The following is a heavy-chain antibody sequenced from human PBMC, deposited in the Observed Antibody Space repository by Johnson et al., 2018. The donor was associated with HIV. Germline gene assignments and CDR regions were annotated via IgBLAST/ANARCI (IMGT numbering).Heavy chain of an antibody. V-gene: IGHV3-23*04. CDR2: ISGSGDSA. CDR1: GFTVSSNY. CDR3: AKDLSPFLIAAAGNNDAFDI. J-gene: IGHJ3*02. Sequence: VQLVESGGGLIQPGGSLRLSCAASGFTVSSNYMSWVRQAPGKGLEWVSAISGSGDSAYYTDSVKGRFTISSDNSKSTLFLQMNSLRPEDTAVYYCAKDLSPFLIAAAGNNDAFDIWGQGTMVTVSS. D-gene: IGHD6-13*01.